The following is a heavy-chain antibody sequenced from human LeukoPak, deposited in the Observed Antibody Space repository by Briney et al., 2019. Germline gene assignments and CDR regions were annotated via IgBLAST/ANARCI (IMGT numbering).Heavy chain of an antibody. J-gene: IGHJ5*02. Sequence: GGSLRLSCAASGFTFSSYGMHWVRQAPGKGLEGVAFIRYDGSNKYYADSVKGRFTISRDNSKNTLYLQMNSLRAEDTAVYYCAKDGLRWHQTGNWFDPWGQGTLVTVSS. CDR1: GFTFSSYG. CDR3: AKDGLRWHQTGNWFDP. D-gene: IGHD4-23*01. CDR2: IRYDGSNK. V-gene: IGHV3-30*02.